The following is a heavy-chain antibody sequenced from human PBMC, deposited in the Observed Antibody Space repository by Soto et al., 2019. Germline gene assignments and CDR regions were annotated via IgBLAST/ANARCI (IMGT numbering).Heavy chain of an antibody. J-gene: IGHJ4*02. CDR1: GFTFSSYG. V-gene: IGHV3-33*01. CDR3: ARDQRFGEFDY. D-gene: IGHD3-10*01. CDR2: IWYDGSNK. Sequence: QVQLVESGGGVVQPGRSLRLSCAASGFTFSSYGMHWVRQAPGKGLEWVAVIWYDGSNKYYADSVKGRFTISRDNSKNTLYLQMNSLRAEDTAVYYCARDQRFGEFDYWGQGTLVTVSS.